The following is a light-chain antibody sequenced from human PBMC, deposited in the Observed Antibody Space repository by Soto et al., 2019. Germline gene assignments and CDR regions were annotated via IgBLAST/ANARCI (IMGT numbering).Light chain of an antibody. V-gene: IGKV3-20*01. CDR3: QQYANSRT. CDR1: QSVNINY. Sequence: EIVLTQSPGTLSLSPGERATLSCRASQSVNINYFAWYQKKSGQAPRLLIYGTSNRASGIPDRFSGSGSGTDFTLSISGLEPEDFAVYFCQQYANSRTFGQGTKVEIK. CDR2: GTS. J-gene: IGKJ1*01.